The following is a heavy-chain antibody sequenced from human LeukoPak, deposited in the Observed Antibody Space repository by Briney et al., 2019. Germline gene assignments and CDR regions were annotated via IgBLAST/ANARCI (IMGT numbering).Heavy chain of an antibody. V-gene: IGHV4-59*01. CDR2: IYYSGNT. Sequence: PSETLSLTCTVSGGSISNYYWSWIRQPPGKGLEWIGYIYYSGNTNYNTSLKSRVTISADTSKNQFSLKLTSVTAADTAVYYCARSSGSYYTKAYFDYWGQGALVTVSS. D-gene: IGHD3-10*01. J-gene: IGHJ4*02. CDR3: ARSSGSYYTKAYFDY. CDR1: GGSISNYY.